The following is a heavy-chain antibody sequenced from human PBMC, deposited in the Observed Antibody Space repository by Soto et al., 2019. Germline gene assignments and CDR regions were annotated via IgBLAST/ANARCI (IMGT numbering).Heavy chain of an antibody. CDR1: GFTFSSYA. Sequence: PGGSLRLSCSASGFTFSSYAMSWVRQAPGKGLEWVSANSGSGGNTYYADSVKGRSTISRDNSKKTLYLQMYSLRSDDTAVYYCARGGWLWDYYYGMDVWGQGTTVTVSS. CDR3: ARGGWLWDYYYGMDV. J-gene: IGHJ6*02. D-gene: IGHD5-12*01. V-gene: IGHV3-23*01. CDR2: NSGSGGNT.